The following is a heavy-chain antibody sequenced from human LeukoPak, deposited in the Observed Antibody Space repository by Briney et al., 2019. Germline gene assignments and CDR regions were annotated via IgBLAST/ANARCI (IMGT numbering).Heavy chain of an antibody. V-gene: IGHV7-4-1*02. CDR3: ARVSCSSTSCYLFAE. CDR1: GYTFTSYA. Sequence: ASVKVSCKASGYTFTSYAMNWVRQAPGQGLEWMGWINTNTGNPTYAQGFTGRFVFSLDTSVSTAYLQISSLKAEDTAVYYCARVSCSSTSCYLFAEWGQGTLGTVSS. J-gene: IGHJ4*02. CDR2: INTNTGNP. D-gene: IGHD2-2*01.